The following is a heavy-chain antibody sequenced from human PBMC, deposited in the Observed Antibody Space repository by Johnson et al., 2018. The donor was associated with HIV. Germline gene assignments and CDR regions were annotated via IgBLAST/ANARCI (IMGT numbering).Heavy chain of an antibody. CDR1: GFTFRSYA. D-gene: IGHD1-1*01. CDR2: IRYDGSNK. Sequence: QVQLVESGGGVVQPGRSLRLSCAASGFTFRSYAMHWVRQAPGKGLEWVAVIRYDGSNKYYADSVKGRFTISRDNSKNTLYLQMNSLRAEDTAVYYCASRYTVDAFDIWGQGTMVTVSS. V-gene: IGHV3-30*04. J-gene: IGHJ3*02. CDR3: ASRYTVDAFDI.